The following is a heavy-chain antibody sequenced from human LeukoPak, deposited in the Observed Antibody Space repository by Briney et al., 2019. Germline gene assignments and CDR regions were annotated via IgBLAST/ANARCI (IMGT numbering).Heavy chain of an antibody. V-gene: IGHV1-8*01. CDR1: GYTFTSYD. CDR2: MNPNSGNT. D-gene: IGHD3-9*01. CDR3: AREKARYFEF. Sequence: ASVKVSCKASGYTFTSYDINWVRQATGQGLEWMGWMNPNSGNTGYAQKLQGRVTMTTDTSTSTAYMELRSLRSDDTAVYYCAREKARYFEFWGQGTLVTVSS. J-gene: IGHJ4*02.